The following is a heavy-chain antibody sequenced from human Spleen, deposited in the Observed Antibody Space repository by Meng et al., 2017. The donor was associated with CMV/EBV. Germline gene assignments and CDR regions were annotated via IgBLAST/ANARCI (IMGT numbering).Heavy chain of an antibody. V-gene: IGHV1-2*02. CDR3: ARGGSVTTAFDY. Sequence: ASVKVSCKASEGTFRTYAVTWVRQAPGQGLEWMGWINPNSGGTNYAQKFQGRVTMTRDTSISTAYMEMSRLRSDDTAVYYCARGGSVTTAFDYWGQGTLVTVS. J-gene: IGHJ4*02. CDR2: INPNSGGT. CDR1: EGTFRTYA. D-gene: IGHD4-17*01.